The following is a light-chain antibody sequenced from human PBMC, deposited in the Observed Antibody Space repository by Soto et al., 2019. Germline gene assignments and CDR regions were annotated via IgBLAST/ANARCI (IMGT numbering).Light chain of an antibody. V-gene: IGKV4-1*01. CDR2: WSS. Sequence: DIMMTQFPDSLAVSLGERATINCKSSQSVFDSSNNKNYISWYQQKPGQPPNLLISWSSARASGVPDRFNGGGSGTDFTLTINGLQAEDVAIYYCQQYYSVPFTFGPGTKV. J-gene: IGKJ3*01. CDR3: QQYYSVPFT. CDR1: QSVFDSSNNKNY.